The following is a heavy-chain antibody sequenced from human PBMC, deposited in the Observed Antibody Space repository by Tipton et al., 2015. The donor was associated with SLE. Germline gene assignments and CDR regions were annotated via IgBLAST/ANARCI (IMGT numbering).Heavy chain of an antibody. CDR1: GFTFSSYV. J-gene: IGHJ3*01. CDR3: VVRTTSDAFDV. CDR2: ISGRSSTK. Sequence: SLRLSCAASGFTFSSYVMHWVRQAPGKGLEWVSYISGRSSTKYYANSVEGRFTISRDNDKNSLYLQMNSLRAEDTALYYCVVRTTSDAFDVWGRGTMVIVSS. V-gene: IGHV3-48*01. D-gene: IGHD4-17*01.